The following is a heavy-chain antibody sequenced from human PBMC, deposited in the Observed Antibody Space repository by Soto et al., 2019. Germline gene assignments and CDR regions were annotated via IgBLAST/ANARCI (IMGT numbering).Heavy chain of an antibody. CDR2: IFYSGST. Sequence: PSETLSLTCTVSGGSISSSDYYWGWIRQPPGKGLEWIGSIFYSGSTYHNPSLKSRVTMSVDTSKNQFSLKLSSVTAADTAVYYCANYQPQAVAGDFGYWGQGTLVTVSS. D-gene: IGHD6-19*01. J-gene: IGHJ4*02. CDR1: GGSISSSDYY. CDR3: ANYQPQAVAGDFGY. V-gene: IGHV4-39*01.